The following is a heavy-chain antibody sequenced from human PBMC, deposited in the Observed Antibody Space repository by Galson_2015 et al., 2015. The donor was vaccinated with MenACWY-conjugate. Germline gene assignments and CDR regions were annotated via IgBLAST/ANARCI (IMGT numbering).Heavy chain of an antibody. J-gene: IGHJ5*02. V-gene: IGHV6-1*01. CDR2: TYYRSKWYN. CDR3: ARVRGGSHNWVDP. Sequence: NWIRQSPSRGLEWLGRTYYRSKWYNDYAVSVKSRITINPDTSKNQFSLHLNSVTPEDTAVYYCARVRGGSHNWVDPWGQGTLVTVSS. D-gene: IGHD2-15*01.